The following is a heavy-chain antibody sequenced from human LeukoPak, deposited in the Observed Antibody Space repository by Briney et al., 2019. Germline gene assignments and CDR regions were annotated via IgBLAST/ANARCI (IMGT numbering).Heavy chain of an antibody. CDR1: GGSFSGYY. CDR3: ARVKRLRRGFDY. D-gene: IGHD6-25*01. CDR2: INHSGST. J-gene: IGHJ4*02. Sequence: SETLSLTCAVYGGSFSGYYWSWIRQPPGKGLEWIGEINHSGSTNYNPSLKSRVTISVDTSKNQFSLKLSSVTAADTAVYYCARVKRLRRGFDYWGQGTLVTVSS. V-gene: IGHV4-34*01.